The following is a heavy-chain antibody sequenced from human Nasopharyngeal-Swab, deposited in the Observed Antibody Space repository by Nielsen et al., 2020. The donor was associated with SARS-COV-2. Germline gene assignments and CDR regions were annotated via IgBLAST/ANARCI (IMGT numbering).Heavy chain of an antibody. V-gene: IGHV3-21*01. D-gene: IGHD2-2*01. Sequence: GESLKISCAASGFTFNNYNFNWVRQAPGKGLEWVSSISSSSSYIYYADSVKGRFTISRDNAKNSPYLQMNSLRAEDTAVYYCARSWQLLLPFSYWGQGTLVTVSS. J-gene: IGHJ4*02. CDR1: GFTFNNYN. CDR2: ISSSSSYI. CDR3: ARSWQLLLPFSY.